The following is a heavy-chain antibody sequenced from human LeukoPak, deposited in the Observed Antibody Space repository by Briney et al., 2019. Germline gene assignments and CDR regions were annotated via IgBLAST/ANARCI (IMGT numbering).Heavy chain of an antibody. CDR3: AKASSGSYFDY. CDR2: IYSGGST. J-gene: IGHJ4*02. CDR1: GFTVSSNY. V-gene: IGHV3-53*05. Sequence: GGSLRLSCAASGFTVSSNYMSWVRQAPGKGLEWVSVIYSGGSTYYADSVKGRFTISRDNAKNSLYLQMNSLRAEDTALYYCAKASSGSYFDYWGQGTLVTVSS. D-gene: IGHD6-19*01.